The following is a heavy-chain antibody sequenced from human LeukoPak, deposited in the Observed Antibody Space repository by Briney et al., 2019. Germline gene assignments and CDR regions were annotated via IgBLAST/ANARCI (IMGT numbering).Heavy chain of an antibody. V-gene: IGHV3-43*02. Sequence: GGSLRLSCAASGFTFDVYAMHWVRQAPGKGLEWVSLISRDGSRRYYADSVKGRFTISRDNTKNSLFLQMNGLRSEDTALYYCAKDILDYGDYSFDYWGQGTLVTVSS. CDR1: GFTFDVYA. D-gene: IGHD4-17*01. J-gene: IGHJ4*02. CDR3: AKDILDYGDYSFDY. CDR2: ISRDGSRR.